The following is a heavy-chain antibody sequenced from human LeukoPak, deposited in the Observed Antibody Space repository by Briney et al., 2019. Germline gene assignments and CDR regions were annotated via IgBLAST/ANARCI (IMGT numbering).Heavy chain of an antibody. CDR3: ARPITMIVVGLWDDAFDI. Sequence: SVKVSCKAPGGTFSSYAISWVRQAPGQGLEWMGRIIPIFGTANYAQKFQGGVTITADKSTSTAYMELSSLRSEDTAVYYCARPITMIVVGLWDDAFDIWGQGTMVTVSS. D-gene: IGHD3-22*01. J-gene: IGHJ3*02. CDR2: IIPIFGTA. CDR1: GGTFSSYA. V-gene: IGHV1-69*06.